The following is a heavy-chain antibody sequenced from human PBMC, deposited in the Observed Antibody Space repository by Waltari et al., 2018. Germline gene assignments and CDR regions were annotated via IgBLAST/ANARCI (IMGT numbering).Heavy chain of an antibody. Sequence: EGPLLGSGGGVGQTGGYRRLSGTTSDLPFCTFAMSWVLQAPGKGLEWVSGLSGSGRDTYYAASVKGRFTISRDNSKNTLNLQMNSLRLDDTAVYYCSGGISGTIGSDYWGQGTQVTVSS. J-gene: IGHJ4*02. CDR1: DLPFCTFA. V-gene: IGHV3-23*01. CDR3: SGGISGTIGSDY. D-gene: IGHD1-7*01. CDR2: LSGSGRDT.